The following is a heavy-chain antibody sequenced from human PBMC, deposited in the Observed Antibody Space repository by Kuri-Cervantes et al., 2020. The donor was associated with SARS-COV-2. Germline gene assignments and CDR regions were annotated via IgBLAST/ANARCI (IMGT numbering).Heavy chain of an antibody. CDR3: ARGGGSGSYYNGARSGY. Sequence: SETLSLTCTVSGGSISNSVYYWGWIRQSPGKGLEWIGSVYYSGTSYYNPSLKSRVTISVDTSKNQFSLKLSSVTAADTAVYYCARGGGSGSYYNGARSGYWGQGTLVTVSS. CDR2: VYYSGTS. J-gene: IGHJ4*02. D-gene: IGHD3-10*01. V-gene: IGHV4-39*07. CDR1: GGSISNSVYY.